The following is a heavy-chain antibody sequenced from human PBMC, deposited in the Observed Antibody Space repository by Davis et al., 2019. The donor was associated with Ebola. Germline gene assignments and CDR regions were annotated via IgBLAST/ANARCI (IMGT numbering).Heavy chain of an antibody. CDR3: ARARDYSIPYYYYVMDV. CDR1: GCSFSGYY. V-gene: IGHV4-34*01. Sequence: SETLSLTCAVYGCSFSGYYWCCIRQPPDTGLEWIGEINHSASTNYNPSLKSRFTIPVDTSKNQFTLKLSSVTAADTAVYYCARARDYSIPYYYYVMDVWGQGTTVTVSS. J-gene: IGHJ6*02. CDR2: INHSAST. D-gene: IGHD4-11*01.